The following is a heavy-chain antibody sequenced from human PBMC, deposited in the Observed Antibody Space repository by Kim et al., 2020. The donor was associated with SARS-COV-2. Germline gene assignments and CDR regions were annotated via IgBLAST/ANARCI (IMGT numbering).Heavy chain of an antibody. Sequence: SETLSLTCAVYGGSFSGYYWSWIRQPPGKGLEWIGEINHSGSTNYNPSLKSRVTISVDTSKNQFSLKLSSVTAADTAVYYCARKRKYYDFWSGYYTGIFLDYWGQGTLVTVSS. CDR1: GGSFSGYY. D-gene: IGHD3-3*01. CDR2: INHSGST. CDR3: ARKRKYYDFWSGYYTGIFLDY. V-gene: IGHV4-34*01. J-gene: IGHJ4*02.